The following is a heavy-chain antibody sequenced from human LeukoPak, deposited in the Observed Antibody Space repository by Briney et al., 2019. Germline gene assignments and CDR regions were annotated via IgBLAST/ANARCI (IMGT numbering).Heavy chain of an antibody. CDR2: IYYSGST. CDR1: GGSITNYY. D-gene: IGHD3-10*01. J-gene: IGHJ6*02. Sequence: SETLSLTCTITGGSITNYYWSWTRQPPGKALEWIGYIYYSGSTNYNPSLKSRVTISVDTSKNQFSLRLTSVTAADTAVYYCARVRGSGSYWDGVDVWGQGTTVTVSS. V-gene: IGHV4-59*12. CDR3: ARVRGSGSYWDGVDV.